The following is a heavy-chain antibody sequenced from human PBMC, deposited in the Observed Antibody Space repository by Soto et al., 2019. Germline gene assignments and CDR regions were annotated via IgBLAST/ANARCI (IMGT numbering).Heavy chain of an antibody. V-gene: IGHV4-4*02. CDR2: IYHSGST. CDR1: GGSISSSNW. CDR3: ARVSGSYYYGMDV. Sequence: QVQLQASGPGLVKPSGTLSLTCAVSGGSISSSNWWSWVRQPPGKGLEWIGEIYHSGSTNYNPSLKTRVTISVDKSKNQFSLKLSSVTAADTVVYYCARVSGSYYYGMDVWGQGTTVTVSS. J-gene: IGHJ6*02. D-gene: IGHD2-15*01.